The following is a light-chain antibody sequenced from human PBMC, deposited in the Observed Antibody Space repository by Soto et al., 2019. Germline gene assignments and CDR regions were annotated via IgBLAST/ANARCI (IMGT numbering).Light chain of an antibody. CDR1: QSISSW. CDR2: KAS. V-gene: IGKV1-5*03. CDR3: QQYNSYSRT. J-gene: IGKJ1*01. Sequence: DIQMTQSPSTLSASVGDRVTITCRASQSISSWLAWYQQKPGKAPKLLIYKASSVESGVPSRFSGSGSGTEFTLAISSLQPYDVATYYCQQYNSYSRTFGQGTKVEIK.